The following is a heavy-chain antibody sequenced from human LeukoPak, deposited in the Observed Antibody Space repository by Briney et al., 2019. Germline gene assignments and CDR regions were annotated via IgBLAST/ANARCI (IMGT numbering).Heavy chain of an antibody. J-gene: IGHJ4*02. Sequence: ASVKVSCKASGYTFTSYGISWVRQAPGQGLEWMGWISAYNGDTNYAQKLQGRVTMTTDTSTSTAYMELRSLRSDDTAVYYCARGWDDYGDYRYYFDYWGQGTLVIVSS. CDR2: ISAYNGDT. CDR3: ARGWDDYGDYRYYFDY. CDR1: GYTFTSYG. D-gene: IGHD4-17*01. V-gene: IGHV1-18*01.